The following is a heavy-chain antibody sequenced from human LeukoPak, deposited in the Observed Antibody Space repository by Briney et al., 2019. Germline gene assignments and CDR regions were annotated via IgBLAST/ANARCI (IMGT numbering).Heavy chain of an antibody. CDR3: AKRSGHNYGYFDY. D-gene: IGHD5-18*01. J-gene: IGHJ4*02. CDR1: GFTFSNYA. Sequence: GGSLRLSCAASGFTFSNYAMSWVRQAPGKGLEWVSAITDSGDATQYADSVKGRFTISRDNSKNTRYVQMSSLRAEDTAVYYCAKRSGHNYGYFDYWGLGTLVTVSS. CDR2: ITDSGDAT. V-gene: IGHV3-23*01.